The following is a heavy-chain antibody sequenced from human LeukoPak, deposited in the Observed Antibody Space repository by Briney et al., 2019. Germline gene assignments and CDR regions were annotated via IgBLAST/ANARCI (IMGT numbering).Heavy chain of an antibody. V-gene: IGHV5-51*01. CDR3: ARHPSYYDFWSGYFDY. Sequence: GESLKISCQGSGYSFTSYWIGWVRQMPGKGLEWMGIIYPGDSDTRYSPSFQGQVTISADKSISTAYLQWSSQKASDTAMYYCARHPSYYDFWSGYFDYWGQGTLVTVSS. D-gene: IGHD3-3*01. CDR2: IYPGDSDT. J-gene: IGHJ4*02. CDR1: GYSFTSYW.